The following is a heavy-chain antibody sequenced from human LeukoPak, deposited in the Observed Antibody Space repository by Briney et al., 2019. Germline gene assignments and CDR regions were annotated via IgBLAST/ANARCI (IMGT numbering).Heavy chain of an antibody. D-gene: IGHD4-17*01. CDR3: ARTTTVTTPFDY. Sequence: GGSLRLSCAASGFSFSSYDMSWVRQAPGKGLEWVSLISGSGDKTYYADSVKGRFTISGDNSKNTLYLQMNSLRAEDTAVYYCARTTTVTTPFDYWGQGTLVTVSS. J-gene: IGHJ4*02. CDR2: ISGSGDKT. CDR1: GFSFSSYD. V-gene: IGHV3-23*01.